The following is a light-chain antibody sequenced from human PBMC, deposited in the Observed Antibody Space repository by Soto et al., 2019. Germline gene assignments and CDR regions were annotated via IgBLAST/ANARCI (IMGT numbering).Light chain of an antibody. CDR1: RNINRK. CDR2: CAS. J-gene: IGKJ4*01. Sequence: EIVMTQSPATLSVSPGERATLSCRASRNINRKLAWYQQKPGQAPRLLISCASTRATGIPARFSGSGSGTEFTLTISSLQSEDVAVYYCQQYYDYPPLIFGGGTKVEIK. V-gene: IGKV3-15*01. CDR3: QQYYDYPPLI.